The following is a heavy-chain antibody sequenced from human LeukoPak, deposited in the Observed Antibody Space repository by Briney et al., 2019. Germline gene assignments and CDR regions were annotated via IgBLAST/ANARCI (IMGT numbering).Heavy chain of an antibody. CDR2: INHSGST. CDR3: ARVGRAAAGSDY. CDR1: GGSFSGYY. Sequence: PSETLSLTCAVYGGSFSGYYWSWIRQPPGKGLEWIGEINHSGSTNYNPSLKSRVTISVDTSKNQFSLKLSSVTAADTAVYYCARVGRAAAGSDYWGQGALVTVSS. D-gene: IGHD6-13*01. J-gene: IGHJ4*02. V-gene: IGHV4-34*01.